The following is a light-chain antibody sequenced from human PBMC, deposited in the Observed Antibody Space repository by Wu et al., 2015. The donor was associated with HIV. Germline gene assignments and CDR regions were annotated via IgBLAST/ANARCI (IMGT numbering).Light chain of an antibody. Sequence: EIVMTQSPATLSLSPGERATLSCRASQTIGNDLAWYQHKPGQAPRLLIYAASTRAKGVPARFSGSGSGTEFTLTLSSLQSEDFAVYYCQQYNNWPRSFGQGTKLEI. CDR2: AAS. CDR3: QQYNNWPRS. V-gene: IGKV3-15*01. CDR1: QTIGND. J-gene: IGKJ2*03.